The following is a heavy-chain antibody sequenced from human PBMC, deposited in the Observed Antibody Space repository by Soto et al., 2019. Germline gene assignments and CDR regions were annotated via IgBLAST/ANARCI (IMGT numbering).Heavy chain of an antibody. CDR3: AKSWLWFGELPYAFDI. Sequence: EVQLLESGGGLVQPGGSLRLSCAASGFTFSSYAMSWVRQAPGKGLEWVSAISGSGGSTYYADSVKGRFTISRDSSKNTLYLQMNSLRAEDTAVYYCAKSWLWFGELPYAFDIWGQGTMVTVSS. V-gene: IGHV3-23*01. D-gene: IGHD3-10*01. CDR1: GFTFSSYA. CDR2: ISGSGGST. J-gene: IGHJ3*02.